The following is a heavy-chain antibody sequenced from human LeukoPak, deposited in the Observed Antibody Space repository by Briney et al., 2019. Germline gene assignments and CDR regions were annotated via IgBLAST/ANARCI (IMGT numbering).Heavy chain of an antibody. Sequence: ASVKVSCKASGYTFTGYYMHWVRQAPGQGLEWMGWINPNSGGTNYAQKFQGRVTMTRDTSISTAYMELSRLRPDDTAVYYCARDTFDISGSYDYWGQGTLVTVSS. V-gene: IGHV1-2*02. CDR2: INPNSGGT. J-gene: IGHJ4*02. D-gene: IGHD1-26*01. CDR3: ARDTFDISGSYDY. CDR1: GYTFTGYY.